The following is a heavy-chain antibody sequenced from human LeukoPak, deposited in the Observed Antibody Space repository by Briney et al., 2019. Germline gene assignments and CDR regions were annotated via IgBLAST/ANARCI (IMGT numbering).Heavy chain of an antibody. V-gene: IGHV1-18*01. CDR1: GYTFTSYG. D-gene: IGHD3-10*01. CDR3: ARVLLWFGESPAYFDY. Sequence: ASVKVSCKASGYTFTSYGISWVRPAPGQGLEWMGWISAYNGNTNYAQKLQGRVTMTTDTSTSTAYMELRSLRSDDTAVYYCARVLLWFGESPAYFDYWGQGTLVTVSS. CDR2: ISAYNGNT. J-gene: IGHJ4*02.